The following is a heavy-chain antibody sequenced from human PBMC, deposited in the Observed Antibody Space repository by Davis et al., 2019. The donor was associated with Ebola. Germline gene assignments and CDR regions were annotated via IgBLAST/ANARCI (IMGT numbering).Heavy chain of an antibody. V-gene: IGHV3-64*01. CDR1: ALTFSSYS. Sequence: SLTPSCPPSALTFSSYSTHWVRHPPGNGLEYVSAIRINGGSTYYANSVKGRFTISRDTSKNTLYLQMGSLRAEDMAVYYCARALGEWELLYSVDYWGQGTLVTVSS. CDR2: IRINGGST. CDR3: ARALGEWELLYSVDY. J-gene: IGHJ4*02. D-gene: IGHD1-26*01.